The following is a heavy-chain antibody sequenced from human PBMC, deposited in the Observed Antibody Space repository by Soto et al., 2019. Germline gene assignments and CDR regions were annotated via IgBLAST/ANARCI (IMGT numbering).Heavy chain of an antibody. J-gene: IGHJ4*02. V-gene: IGHV3-30*18. CDR2: TSFDGSSG. D-gene: IGHD6-19*01. CDR3: AKSPPAVAGYFDY. Sequence: QVQLVESGGGVVQPGRSLRLSCAASGFTFSSSGMHWVRQAPGKGLEWVAVTSFDGSSGYYADSVRGRFTISRDNSNNTLYLQMNSLRAEDTAVYYCAKSPPAVAGYFDYWGQVTLVTVSS. CDR1: GFTFSSSG.